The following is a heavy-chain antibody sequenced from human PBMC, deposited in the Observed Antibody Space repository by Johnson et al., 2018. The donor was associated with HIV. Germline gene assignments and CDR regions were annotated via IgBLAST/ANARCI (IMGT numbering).Heavy chain of an antibody. V-gene: IGHV3-66*02. CDR2: IYSGGST. CDR3: AMLFLHAFDI. CDR1: GFTFSSYW. Sequence: VQLVESGGGLVQPGGSLRLSCADSGFTFSSYWMHWVRQAPGKGLVWVSRIYSGGSTYYADSVKGRFTISRDNSKNTLYLQMNSLRPEDTAVYYCAMLFLHAFDIWGQGTMVTVSS. D-gene: IGHD3-10*01. J-gene: IGHJ3*02.